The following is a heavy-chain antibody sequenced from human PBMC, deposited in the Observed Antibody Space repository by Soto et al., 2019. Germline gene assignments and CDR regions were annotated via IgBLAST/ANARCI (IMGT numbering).Heavy chain of an antibody. CDR2: IIPILGIA. V-gene: IGHV1-69*04. J-gene: IGHJ1*01. CDR3: ARDSGYSSGWYGVYFQH. Sequence: EASVKVSCKASGGTFSSYTISWVRQAPGQGLEWMGRIIPILGIANYAQKFQGRVTITADKSTSTAYMELSSLRSEDTAVYYCARDSGYSSGWYGVYFQHWGQGTLVTVSS. CDR1: GGTFSSYT. D-gene: IGHD6-19*01.